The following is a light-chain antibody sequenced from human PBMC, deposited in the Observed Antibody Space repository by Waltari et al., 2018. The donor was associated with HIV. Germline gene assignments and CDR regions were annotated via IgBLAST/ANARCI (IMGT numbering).Light chain of an antibody. V-gene: IGKV1-5*03. J-gene: IGKJ1*01. CDR1: QSISSW. CDR2: KAS. CDR3: QQYDSYLWT. Sequence: DIQMTQSPSPLSASVGDRVTLTCRASQSISSWLAWYQQKPGKAPKLLIYKASTLESGVPSRFSGSGSGTEFTLTISSLKPDDFATYYCQQYDSYLWTFGQGTKVE.